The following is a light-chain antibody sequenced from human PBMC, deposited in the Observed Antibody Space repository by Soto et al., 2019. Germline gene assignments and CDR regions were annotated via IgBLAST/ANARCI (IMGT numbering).Light chain of an antibody. CDR2: GAS. Sequence: EIVLTQSPGTLSLSPGERATLFCRASQTVAYNHLAWYQQKPGQAPRPLLFGASIRSTGIPDRFSGSGSGTDFTLTINRLEPEDFAVYYCQQYGEPPIIFGQGTRLDIK. CDR1: QTVAYNH. J-gene: IGKJ5*01. CDR3: QQYGEPPII. V-gene: IGKV3-20*01.